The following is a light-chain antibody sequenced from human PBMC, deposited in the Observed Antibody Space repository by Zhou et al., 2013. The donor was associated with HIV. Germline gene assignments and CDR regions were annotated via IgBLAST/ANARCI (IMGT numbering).Light chain of an antibody. Sequence: DIQMTQSPSSLSASVGDRVTITCRASQSISIYLNWYQQKPGKAPKLLIYKASSLESGVPSRFSGSGSGTDFILTIDSLQPDDFATYYCQQYNSYPYTFGQGTKLEI. CDR2: KAS. CDR1: QSISIY. J-gene: IGKJ2*01. CDR3: QQYNSYPYT. V-gene: IGKV1-5*03.